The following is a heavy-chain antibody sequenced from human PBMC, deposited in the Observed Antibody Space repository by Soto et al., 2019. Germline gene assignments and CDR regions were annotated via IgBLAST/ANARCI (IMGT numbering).Heavy chain of an antibody. Sequence: PGGSLRLSCAASGFTFSGYYMHWVRQAPGKGLEWVAVISYDGSTEYYADSVKGRFTISGDNSANRLFLQMNSLRPEDTAVYYCTKDDGYNDSTYYHYFGMDVWGQGTTVTVSS. V-gene: IGHV3-30*18. J-gene: IGHJ6*02. CDR1: GFTFSGYY. CDR2: ISYDGSTE. D-gene: IGHD5-12*01. CDR3: TKDDGYNDSTYYHYFGMDV.